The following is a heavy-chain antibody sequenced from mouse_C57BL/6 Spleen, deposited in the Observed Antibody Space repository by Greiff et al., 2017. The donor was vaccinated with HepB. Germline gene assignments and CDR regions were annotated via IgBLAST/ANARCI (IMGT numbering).Heavy chain of an antibody. J-gene: IGHJ2*01. Sequence: VQLQQSGAELGRPGTSVKVSCKASGYAFTNYLIEWVKQRPGQGLEWIGVTNPGSGGTNYNEKFKGKATLTADKSSSTAYMQLSSLTSEDSAVYFCARGYYGSSFDYWGQGTTLTVSS. CDR1: GYAFTNYL. V-gene: IGHV1-54*01. CDR3: ARGYYGSSFDY. CDR2: TNPGSGGT. D-gene: IGHD1-1*01.